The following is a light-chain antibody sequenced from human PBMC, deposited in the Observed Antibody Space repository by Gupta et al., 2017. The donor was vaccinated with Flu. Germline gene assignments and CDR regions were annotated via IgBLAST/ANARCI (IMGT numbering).Light chain of an antibody. Sequence: QSVLTQPPSAPGTPGQRVSISCSGSSSNIGSNTVYWYQQLPGTAPRLLIYRNNQRPSGVPDRFSGSKSGTSVSLVISGLRPEDEANYYCAAWDDSLSGFWVFGGGTKLTVL. CDR1: SSNIGSNT. CDR2: RNN. V-gene: IGLV1-47*01. CDR3: AAWDDSLSGFWV. J-gene: IGLJ3*02.